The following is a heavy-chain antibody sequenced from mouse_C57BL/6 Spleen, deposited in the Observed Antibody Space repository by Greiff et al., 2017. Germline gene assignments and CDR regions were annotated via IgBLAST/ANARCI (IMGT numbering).Heavy chain of an antibody. J-gene: IGHJ4*01. D-gene: IGHD2-4*01. CDR2: IYPRSGNT. Sequence: QVQLQQSGAELARPGASVKLSCKASGYTFTSYGISWVKQRTGQGLEWIGEIYPRSGNTYYNEKFKGKATLTADKSSSTGYMALRSLTSEDSAVYFCARGDYDYAMDYWGQGTSVTVSS. V-gene: IGHV1-81*01. CDR3: ARGDYDYAMDY. CDR1: GYTFTSYG.